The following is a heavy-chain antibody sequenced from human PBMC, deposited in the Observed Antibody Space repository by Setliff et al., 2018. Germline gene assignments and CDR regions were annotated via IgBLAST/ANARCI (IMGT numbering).Heavy chain of an antibody. CDR3: VRGYGSGSYPYYYGMDV. Sequence: SETLSLTCTVSGGSISNYYWSWIRQPAGKGLEWIGRIYTSGSTNYNPSLKSRVTISVDTSKSQVSLKLSSVTAADTGVYYCVRGYGSGSYPYYYGMDVWGQGTTVTVSS. V-gene: IGHV4-4*07. CDR2: IYTSGST. D-gene: IGHD3-10*01. CDR1: GGSISNYY. J-gene: IGHJ6*02.